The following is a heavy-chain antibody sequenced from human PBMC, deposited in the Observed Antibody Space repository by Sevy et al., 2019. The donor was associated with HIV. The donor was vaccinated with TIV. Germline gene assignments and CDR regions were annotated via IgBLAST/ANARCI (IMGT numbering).Heavy chain of an antibody. J-gene: IGHJ6*02. D-gene: IGHD1-7*01. Sequence: SQTLSLTCAISGDSVSTSSATWNWFRQSPSRGLEWLGRTYYRSKWYSDYEVSVKGRVTINPDTSKNQFSLHLESVTPEDTPVYFCARGDELNSYYYGMDFWGQGTTVTVSS. CDR1: GDSVSTSSAT. CDR2: TYYRSKWYS. V-gene: IGHV6-1*01. CDR3: ARGDELNSYYYGMDF.